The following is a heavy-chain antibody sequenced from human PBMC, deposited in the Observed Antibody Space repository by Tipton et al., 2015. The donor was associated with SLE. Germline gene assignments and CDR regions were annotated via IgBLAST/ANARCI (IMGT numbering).Heavy chain of an antibody. CDR3: AKAGHGVAVAGFYAFDI. V-gene: IGHV3-23*01. Sequence: SLRLSCAASGFTFSSYAMSWVRQAPGKGLEWVSAISGSGGSTYYADSVKGRFTISRDNSKNTLYLQMNSLRAEDTAVYYCAKAGHGVAVAGFYAFDIWCQGTMVAVSS. CDR1: GFTFSSYA. CDR2: ISGSGGST. J-gene: IGHJ3*02. D-gene: IGHD6-19*01.